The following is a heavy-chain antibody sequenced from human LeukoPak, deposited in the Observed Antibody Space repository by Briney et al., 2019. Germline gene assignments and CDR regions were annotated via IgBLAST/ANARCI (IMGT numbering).Heavy chain of an antibody. CDR1: GFTFSDYY. Sequence: PGGSLRLSCAASGFTFSDYYMSWIRQAPGKGLEWVSYISSSGSTIYYADSVKGRFTISRDNAKNSLYLQMNSLRAEDTAVYYFARGAEYSGYSSRAFDIWGQGTMVTVSS. J-gene: IGHJ3*02. D-gene: IGHD5-12*01. CDR2: ISSSGSTI. V-gene: IGHV3-11*01. CDR3: ARGAEYSGYSSRAFDI.